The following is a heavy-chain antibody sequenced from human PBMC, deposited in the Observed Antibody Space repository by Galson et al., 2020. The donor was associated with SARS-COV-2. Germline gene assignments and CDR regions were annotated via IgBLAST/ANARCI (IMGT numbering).Heavy chain of an antibody. CDR2: VFHSGRT. CDR1: GGSISNNNYY. D-gene: IGHD2-2*01. V-gene: IGHV4-39*01. CDR3: ARLGVVVVPSAISGGYGMDV. J-gene: IGHJ6*02. Sequence: SETLSLTCAVSGGSISNNNYYWAWIRQPPGTGLEWNGNVFHSGRTYYNPSLKSRVTISVDTSKNQFPLNLISVTAADTAVYYCARLGVVVVPSAISGGYGMDVWGQGTTVAVSS.